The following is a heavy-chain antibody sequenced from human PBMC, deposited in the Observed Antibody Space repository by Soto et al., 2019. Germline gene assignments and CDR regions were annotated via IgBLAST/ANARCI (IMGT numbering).Heavy chain of an antibody. CDR1: GDSISGEGGY. CDR2: IHHSGST. CDR3: ARAWTATAGWENWFAI. V-gene: IGHV4-31*03. J-gene: IGHJ5*02. D-gene: IGHD6-13*01. Sequence: QVQLQESGPGLVEPSQTLALTCTFSGDSISGEGGYWSGIRQYSGRGLEWIGYIHHSGSTYSNPSLKSRVSMSVYTCKTQFFLKLTTVTAADTSVYSCARAWTATAGWENWFAIWGQETVVNVSS.